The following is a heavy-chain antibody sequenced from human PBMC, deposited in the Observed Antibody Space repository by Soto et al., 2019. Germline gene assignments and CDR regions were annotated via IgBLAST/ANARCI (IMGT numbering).Heavy chain of an antibody. D-gene: IGHD6-19*01. CDR1: GFTFSSYE. CDR2: ISGSGTTI. J-gene: IGHJ4*02. CDR3: ARDEGSAWYFDY. V-gene: IGHV3-48*03. Sequence: GGSLRLSCAASGFTFSSYEMNWVRQAPGKGLEWVSYISGSGTTIYYADSVKGRFTISRDNAKNSLYLQMSSLRAEDTAVYYCARDEGSAWYFDYWGQGTLVTV.